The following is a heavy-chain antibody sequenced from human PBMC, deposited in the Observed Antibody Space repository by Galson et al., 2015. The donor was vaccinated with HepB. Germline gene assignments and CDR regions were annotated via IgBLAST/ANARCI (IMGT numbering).Heavy chain of an antibody. CDR1: GFTFSSYD. Sequence: SLRLSCAASGFTFSSYDMTWVRQAPGKGLEWVSFISSSGDNTYYADSVKGRLTISRDNSKNTLHLQMNSLRAEDTAIYYCAKRSNNLNDRSLDYWGQGILVTVSS. CDR2: ISSSGDNT. CDR3: AKRSNNLNDRSLDY. J-gene: IGHJ4*02. V-gene: IGHV3-23*01. D-gene: IGHD1-20*01.